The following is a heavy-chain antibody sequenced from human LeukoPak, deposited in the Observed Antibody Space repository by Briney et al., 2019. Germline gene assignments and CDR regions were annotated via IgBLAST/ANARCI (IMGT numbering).Heavy chain of an antibody. V-gene: IGHV3-74*01. CDR2: IHGDGTIT. CDR1: GFTFSSYW. CDR3: ARNFVGSITSDFDS. Sequence: GGSLRLSCAASGFTFSSYWMHWVRQVPGKGLVWVSRIHGDGTITNHEDSVKGRFTISRDNARNTLYLQMNSLRAEDTAIYYCARNFVGSITSDFDSWGQGTQVTVSS. D-gene: IGHD1-26*01. J-gene: IGHJ4*02.